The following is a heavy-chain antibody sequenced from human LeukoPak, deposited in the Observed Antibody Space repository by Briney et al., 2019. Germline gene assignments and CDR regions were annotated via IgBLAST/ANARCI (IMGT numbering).Heavy chain of an antibody. V-gene: IGHV4-59*12. CDR1: GGSISSYY. D-gene: IGHD2-2*01. CDR2: IYYSGST. Sequence: SETLSLTCTVSGGSISSYYWTWIRQPPGKGLEWIGYIYYSGSTNYNPSLKSRGTISVDTSKNQFSLKLSSVTAADTAVYYCARAGDGSIVVVPAAQYYFDYWGQGTLVTVSS. J-gene: IGHJ4*02. CDR3: ARAGDGSIVVVPAAQYYFDY.